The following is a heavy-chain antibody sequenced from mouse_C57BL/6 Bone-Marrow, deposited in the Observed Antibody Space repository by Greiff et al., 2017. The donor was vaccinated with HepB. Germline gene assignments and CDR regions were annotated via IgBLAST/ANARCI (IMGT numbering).Heavy chain of an antibody. J-gene: IGHJ3*01. V-gene: IGHV5-17*01. CDR1: GFTFSDYG. CDR2: ISSGSSTI. CDR3: ARGEGISWFAY. Sequence: EVKLMDSGGGLVKPGGSLKLSCAASGFTFSDYGMHWVRQAPEKGLEWVAYISSGSSTIYYADTVKGRFTISRDNAKNTLFLQMTSLRSEDTAMYYCARGEGISWFAYWGQGTLVTVSA.